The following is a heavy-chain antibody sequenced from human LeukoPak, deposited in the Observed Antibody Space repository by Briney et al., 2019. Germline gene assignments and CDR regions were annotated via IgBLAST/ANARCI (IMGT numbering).Heavy chain of an antibody. CDR3: AKCDGYYPLDY. V-gene: IGHV3-43*02. D-gene: IGHD5-24*01. Sequence: PGGSLRLSSAASGFTFVDFAIHWVRQAPGKGLEWVSLISGDGGSTYYADSVKGRFTISRDNSKNSLYLQMNSLRTEDTALYSCAKCDGYYPLDYWGQGTLVTVSS. CDR1: GFTFVDFA. J-gene: IGHJ4*02. CDR2: ISGDGGST.